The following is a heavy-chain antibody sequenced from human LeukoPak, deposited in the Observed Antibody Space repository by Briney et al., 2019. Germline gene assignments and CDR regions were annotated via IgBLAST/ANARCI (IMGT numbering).Heavy chain of an antibody. Sequence: GGSLRLSCAASGFTFSSYWMHWVRQAPGKGLVWVSRINSDGSSTSYADSVKGRFTISRDNAKNTLYLQMNSLRAEDTAVYYCARGVRWDVHYYHYMDVWGKGTTVTVSS. D-gene: IGHD1-26*01. CDR3: ARGVRWDVHYYHYMDV. J-gene: IGHJ6*03. V-gene: IGHV3-74*01. CDR2: INSDGSST. CDR1: GFTFSSYW.